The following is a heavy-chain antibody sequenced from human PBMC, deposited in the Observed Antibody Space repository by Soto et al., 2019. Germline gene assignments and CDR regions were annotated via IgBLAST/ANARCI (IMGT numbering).Heavy chain of an antibody. CDR2: ISGSGGST. CDR3: AKDAIVATIAPYYFDY. Sequence: GGSLRLSCAASGFTFSSYAMSWVRQAPGKGLEWVSAISGSGGSTYYADSVKGRFTISRDNSKNTLYLQMNSLRAEDTAVYYCAKDAIVATIAPYYFDYWGQGTLVTVYS. V-gene: IGHV3-23*01. CDR1: GFTFSSYA. D-gene: IGHD5-12*01. J-gene: IGHJ4*02.